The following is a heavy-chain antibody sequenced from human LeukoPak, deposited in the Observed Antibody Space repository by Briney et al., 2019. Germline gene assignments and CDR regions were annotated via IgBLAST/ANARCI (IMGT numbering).Heavy chain of an antibody. J-gene: IGHJ3*01. CDR1: GFTLSTYW. D-gene: IGHD3/OR15-3a*01. Sequence: GGSLRLSCAASGFTLSTYWMYWVRQGPGKGLEYVPRISNDGSATTYADSVKGRFSISRDNAKSTVYLQMNSLRPEDTAMFYCARGGLDHAFDLWGQGTMVSVSS. CDR2: ISNDGSAT. V-gene: IGHV3-74*01. CDR3: ARGGLDHAFDL.